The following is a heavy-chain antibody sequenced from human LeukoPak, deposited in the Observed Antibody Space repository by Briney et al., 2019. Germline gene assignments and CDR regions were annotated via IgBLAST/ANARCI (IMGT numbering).Heavy chain of an antibody. D-gene: IGHD2-15*01. Sequence: PGGSLRLSCAASGFTFSSYGMHWVRQAPGKGLEWVAFIRYDGSNKYYADSVKGRFTISRDNSKNMLYLQMNSLRAEDTAVYYCAKSGRYCSGSTCYQEASLDYWGQGTLVTVSS. CDR3: AKSGRYCSGSTCYQEASLDY. CDR1: GFTFSSYG. V-gene: IGHV3-30*02. J-gene: IGHJ4*02. CDR2: IRYDGSNK.